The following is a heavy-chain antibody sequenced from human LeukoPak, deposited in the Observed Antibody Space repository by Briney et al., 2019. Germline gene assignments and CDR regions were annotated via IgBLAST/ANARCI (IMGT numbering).Heavy chain of an antibody. V-gene: IGHV1-69*06. Sequence: SVKVSCKASGYSFTTQPMNWVRQAPGQGLEWMGGIIPIFGTANYAQKFQGRVTITVDKSTSTAYMELSSLRSEDTAVYYCARDRKYSGYDFNWFDPWGQGTLVTVSS. CDR2: IIPIFGTA. CDR1: GYSFTTQP. J-gene: IGHJ5*02. D-gene: IGHD5-12*01. CDR3: ARDRKYSGYDFNWFDP.